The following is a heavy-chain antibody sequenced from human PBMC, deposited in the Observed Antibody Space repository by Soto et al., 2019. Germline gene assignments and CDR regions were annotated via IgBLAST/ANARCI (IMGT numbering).Heavy chain of an antibody. J-gene: IGHJ4*02. Sequence: QLQLQESGPGLVKPSETLSLTCTVSGGSISSSSYYWGWIRQPPGKGLEWIGSIYYSGSTYYTPSLKRRVTISVDTSTNQFSLKQSSGTAADTAVYYCARRGSSSWYGYWGQGTLVTVSS. CDR2: IYYSGST. D-gene: IGHD6-13*01. CDR3: ARRGSSSWYGY. CDR1: GGSISSSSYY. V-gene: IGHV4-39*01.